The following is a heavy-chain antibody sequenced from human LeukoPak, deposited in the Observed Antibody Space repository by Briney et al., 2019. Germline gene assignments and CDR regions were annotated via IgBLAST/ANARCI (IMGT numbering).Heavy chain of an antibody. Sequence: GGSLRLSCAASGFTFSSYAMHWVRQAPGKGLEWVAVISYDGSNKYYADSVKGRFTISRDNSKNTLYLQMNSLRAEDTAVYYCAREPYSSGWSFDYWGQGTLVTVSS. V-gene: IGHV3-30-3*01. CDR3: AREPYSSGWSFDY. CDR1: GFTFSSYA. D-gene: IGHD6-19*01. J-gene: IGHJ4*02. CDR2: ISYDGSNK.